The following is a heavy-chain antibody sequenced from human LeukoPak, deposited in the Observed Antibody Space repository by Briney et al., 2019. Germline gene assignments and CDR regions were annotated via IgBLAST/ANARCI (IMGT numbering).Heavy chain of an antibody. CDR3: AKTKVGTGLDALDI. CDR1: GFTFSNYA. Sequence: GGSLRLSCAASGFTFSNYAMHWVRQAAGKGLEWVADISNDGSNKFYADSVKGRFTISRDNSKNTLYLQMNSLRAEDTAVYYCAKTKVGTGLDALDIWGQGTMVTVSS. CDR2: ISNDGSNK. V-gene: IGHV3-30*04. D-gene: IGHD2-21*02. J-gene: IGHJ3*02.